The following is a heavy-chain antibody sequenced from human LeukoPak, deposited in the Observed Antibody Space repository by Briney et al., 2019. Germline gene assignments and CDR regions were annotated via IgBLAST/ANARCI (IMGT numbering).Heavy chain of an antibody. Sequence: GGSLRLSCAASGFTFSSYAMHWVRQAPGKGLEWVTIISYDGSNKYYADSVKGRFTISRDNSKNTLYLQMNSLGAEDTAVYYCARVAAMGFDYWGQGTLVTVSS. CDR1: GFTFSSYA. J-gene: IGHJ4*02. D-gene: IGHD5-18*01. CDR3: ARVAAMGFDY. V-gene: IGHV3-30-3*01. CDR2: ISYDGSNK.